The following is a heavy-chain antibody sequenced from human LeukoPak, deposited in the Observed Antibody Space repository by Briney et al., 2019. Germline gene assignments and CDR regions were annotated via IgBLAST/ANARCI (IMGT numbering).Heavy chain of an antibody. D-gene: IGHD3-9*01. Sequence: GGSLRLSCAASGLIFRSYAMSWVRQAPGKGLEWVSAISGSGGAIDYADSVKGRFTISRDNSKNTMDLQMNSLRAEDTAVYYCAKDLYYDLLMGTFDHWGQGTLVTVSS. CDR1: GLIFRSYA. V-gene: IGHV3-23*01. J-gene: IGHJ4*02. CDR2: ISGSGGAI. CDR3: AKDLYYDLLMGTFDH.